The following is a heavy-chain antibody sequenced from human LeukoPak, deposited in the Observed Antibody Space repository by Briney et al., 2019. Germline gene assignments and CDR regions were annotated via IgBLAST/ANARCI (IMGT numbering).Heavy chain of an antibody. V-gene: IGHV4-39*01. J-gene: IGHJ3*02. Sequence: SETLSLTCTVSGGSISSSSYYWGWIRQPPGKGLEWIGSIYYSGNTYYNPSLKSRVTISVDTSKNQFSLKLSSVTAADTAVYYCARLDPGRITIFGVGYAFDIWGQGTMVTVSS. CDR1: GGSISSSSYY. D-gene: IGHD3-3*01. CDR3: ARLDPGRITIFGVGYAFDI. CDR2: IYYSGNT.